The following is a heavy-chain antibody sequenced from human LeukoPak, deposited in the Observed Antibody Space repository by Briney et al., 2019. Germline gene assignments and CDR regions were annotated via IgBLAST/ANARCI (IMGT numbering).Heavy chain of an antibody. Sequence: GGSLRLSCAASGFTFSSYSMNWVRQAPGKGLEWVSSISSSSSYIYYADSVKGRFTISRDNAKNSLYLQMNSLRAEDTAVYYCARAGYYDSSGYYGAFDIWGQGTMVTVSS. CDR2: ISSSSSYI. CDR3: ARAGYYDSSGYYGAFDI. J-gene: IGHJ3*02. D-gene: IGHD3-22*01. V-gene: IGHV3-21*01. CDR1: GFTFSSYS.